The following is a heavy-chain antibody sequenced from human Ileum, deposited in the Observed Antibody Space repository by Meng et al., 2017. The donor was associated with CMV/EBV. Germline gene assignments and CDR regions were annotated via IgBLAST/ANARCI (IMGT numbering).Heavy chain of an antibody. D-gene: IGHD3-22*01. CDR3: ARSDSSGYHMYYFDY. V-gene: IGHV4-39*07. CDR1: GASISSSSYY. CDR2: IYYSGST. Sequence: SETLSLTCTVSGASISSSSYYWDWIRQPPGKGLEWIATIYYSGSTYYNPSLKSRVTMSVDTSKNQFSLKLSSVTAADTAVYYCARSDSSGYHMYYFDYWGQGTLVTVSS. J-gene: IGHJ4*02.